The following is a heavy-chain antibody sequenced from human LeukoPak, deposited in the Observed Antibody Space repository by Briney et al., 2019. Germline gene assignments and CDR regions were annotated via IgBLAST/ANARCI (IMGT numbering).Heavy chain of an antibody. CDR2: IYSGGST. V-gene: IGHV3-66*01. CDR3: VREGYFVFDF. Sequence: GASVKVSCKASGYTFTSYGISWVRQAPGKGLEWVSVIYSGGSTYYADSVKGRFTISRDNSKNTLYLQMNSLRAEDTAVYYCVREGYFVFDFWGQGALVTVSS. D-gene: IGHD2-21*01. CDR1: GYTFTSYG. J-gene: IGHJ4*02.